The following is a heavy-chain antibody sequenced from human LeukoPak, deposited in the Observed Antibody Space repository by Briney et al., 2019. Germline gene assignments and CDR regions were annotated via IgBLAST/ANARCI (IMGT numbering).Heavy chain of an antibody. D-gene: IGHD2-2*01. Sequence: PSETLSLTCTVSGGSISSYYWSWIRQPAGKGLEWIGRIYTSGSTNYNPSLKSRVTMSVDTSKNQFSLKLSSVTAADTAVYYCVRDYCSSTSCYPYYFDYWGQGTLVTVSS. V-gene: IGHV4-4*07. CDR2: IYTSGST. CDR1: GGSISSYY. J-gene: IGHJ4*02. CDR3: VRDYCSSTSCYPYYFDY.